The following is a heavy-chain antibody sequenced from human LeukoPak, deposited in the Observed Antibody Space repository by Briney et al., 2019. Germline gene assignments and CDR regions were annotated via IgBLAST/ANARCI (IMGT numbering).Heavy chain of an antibody. J-gene: IGHJ4*02. V-gene: IGHV1-2*06. CDR3: ARDAGTSAAFDY. CDR2: ITPNSGDT. Sequence: ASVKVSCKASGYTFTGYYIHWVRQAPGQGLEWMGRITPNSGDTIYAQKFQGRLTVTRDTSMSTAYMDLSRLRYDDTAVYYCARDAGTSAAFDYWGQGTLVAVSS. D-gene: IGHD3-10*01. CDR1: GYTFTGYY.